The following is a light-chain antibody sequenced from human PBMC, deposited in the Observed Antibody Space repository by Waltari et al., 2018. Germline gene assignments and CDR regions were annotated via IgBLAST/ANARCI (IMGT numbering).Light chain of an antibody. J-gene: IGLJ2*01. CDR1: SNDVGGYNH. CDR2: DVF. CDR3: CSYAGSYTVL. Sequence: QSALTQPRSVSGSPGQSVTFSCTGTSNDVGGYNHVSWYQQSPGKAPNRMIYDVFNRSPGVPARLSGSKSGNPASLTISGLQADDEADYYCCSYAGSYTVLFGGGTKLTVL. V-gene: IGLV2-11*01.